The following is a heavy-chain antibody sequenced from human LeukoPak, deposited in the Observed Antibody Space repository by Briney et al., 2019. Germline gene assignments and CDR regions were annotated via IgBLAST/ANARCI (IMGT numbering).Heavy chain of an antibody. CDR1: GFTFSSYA. J-gene: IGHJ4*02. CDR3: ARGGHCGGDCYSSLLVDY. Sequence: QTGGSLRLSCAASGFTFSSYAMHWVRQAPGKGLEYVSAISSNGGSTYYANSVKGRFTISRDNSKNTLYLQMGSLRAGDMAVYYCARGGHCGGDCYSSLLVDYWGQGTLVTVSS. CDR2: ISSNGGST. D-gene: IGHD2-21*02. V-gene: IGHV3-64*01.